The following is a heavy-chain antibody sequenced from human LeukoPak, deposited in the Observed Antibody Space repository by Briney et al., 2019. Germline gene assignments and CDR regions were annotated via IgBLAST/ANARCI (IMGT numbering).Heavy chain of an antibody. CDR1: GFTFSSYA. Sequence: PGGSLRLSCVASGFTFSSYAMSWVRQAPRKGLEWVSGISGSGGGTYYADSVKGRFTISRDDSKNTLYLQMSSLRVEDTAVYYCARGRIGPDYWGQGTLVTVSS. V-gene: IGHV3-23*01. CDR3: ARGRIGPDY. D-gene: IGHD2-15*01. J-gene: IGHJ4*02. CDR2: ISGSGGGT.